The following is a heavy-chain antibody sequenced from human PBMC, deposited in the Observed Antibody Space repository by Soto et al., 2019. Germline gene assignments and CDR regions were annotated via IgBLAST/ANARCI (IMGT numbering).Heavy chain of an antibody. CDR1: GFTFSDYY. J-gene: IGHJ4*02. V-gene: IGHV3-11*06. CDR3: ARDLWAGVVPAAMVDY. Sequence: GGSLRLSCAASGFTFSDYYMSWIRQAPGKGLEWVSYISSSSSYTNYADSVKGRFTISRDNAKNSLYLQMNSLRAEDTAVYYCARDLWAGVVPAAMVDYWGQGTLVTVSS. CDR2: ISSSSSYT. D-gene: IGHD2-2*01.